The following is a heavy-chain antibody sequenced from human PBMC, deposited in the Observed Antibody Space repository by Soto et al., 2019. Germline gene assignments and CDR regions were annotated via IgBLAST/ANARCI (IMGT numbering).Heavy chain of an antibody. V-gene: IGHV4-30-4*01. CDR3: ARGNYCSGGPCYHFFDY. D-gene: IGHD2-15*01. Sequence: QVQLQESGPGLVKPSQTLSLTYTVSDGCISSDDYYWSWIRQPPGKGLGWIGHIYYGGSTYYSPSLKSRVTIAVDTSKKQFSLKLSSVTAADTAVYYCARGNYCSGGPCYHFFDYWDQGTLVTVSS. CDR1: DGCISSDDYY. CDR2: IYYGGST. J-gene: IGHJ4*02.